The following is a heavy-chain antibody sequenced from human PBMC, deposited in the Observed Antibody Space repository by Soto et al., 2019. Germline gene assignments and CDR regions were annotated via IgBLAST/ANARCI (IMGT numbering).Heavy chain of an antibody. J-gene: IGHJ4*02. V-gene: IGHV1-69*10. CDR3: ARGDHIVVVPAAMSAFDY. CDR2: MNPIIGKA. CDR1: GYTFTSYD. Sequence: SVKVSCKASGYTFTSYDINWVRQATGQGLEWMGGMNPIIGKANYAQKFQGRVTITTDKSTSTAYMELSSLRSEDTAVYYCARGDHIVVVPAAMSAFDYWGQGTLVTSPQ. D-gene: IGHD2-2*01.